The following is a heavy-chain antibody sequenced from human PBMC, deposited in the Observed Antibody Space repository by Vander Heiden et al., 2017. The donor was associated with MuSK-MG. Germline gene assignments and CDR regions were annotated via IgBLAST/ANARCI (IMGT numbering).Heavy chain of an antibody. D-gene: IGHD2-2*02. CDR1: GFTFSSYA. Sequence: EVQLLESGGGLVQPGGSLRLSCAASGFTFSSYAMSWVRQAPGKGLEWVSAISGSGGSTYYADSVKGRFTISRDNSKNTLYLKMNSLRAEETAVYYCAKVLRGPAAIPHAFDIWGQGTMVTVSS. V-gene: IGHV3-23*01. CDR3: AKVLRGPAAIPHAFDI. J-gene: IGHJ3*02. CDR2: ISGSGGST.